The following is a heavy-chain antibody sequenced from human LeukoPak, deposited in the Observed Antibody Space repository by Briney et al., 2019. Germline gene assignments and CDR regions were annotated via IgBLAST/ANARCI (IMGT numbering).Heavy chain of an antibody. CDR1: GYSFTSYW. J-gene: IGHJ6*03. CDR2: IYPGDSDT. V-gene: IGHV5-51*01. D-gene: IGHD6-13*01. CDR3: ARRAAAGTYYYSYMDV. Sequence: GESLKISCKGSGYSFTSYWTGWVRQMPGKGLEWMGIIYPGDSDTRYSPSFQGQVTISADKSISTAYLQWSSLKASDTAMYYCARRAAAGTYYYSYMDVWGKGTTVTVSS.